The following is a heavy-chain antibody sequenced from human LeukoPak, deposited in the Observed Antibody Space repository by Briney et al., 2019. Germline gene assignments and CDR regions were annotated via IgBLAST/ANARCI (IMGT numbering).Heavy chain of an antibody. CDR1: GYSFTSYW. D-gene: IGHD3-22*01. Sequence: GESLKISCKGSGYSFTSYWIGWVRQMLGKGLEWMGIILPGDSDTRYSPSFEGQVTISADKSISTAYLQWSSLKASDTAMYYCARLSFHDSSGYYNGFQHWGQGTLVTVSS. CDR2: ILPGDSDT. J-gene: IGHJ1*01. CDR3: ARLSFHDSSGYYNGFQH. V-gene: IGHV5-51*01.